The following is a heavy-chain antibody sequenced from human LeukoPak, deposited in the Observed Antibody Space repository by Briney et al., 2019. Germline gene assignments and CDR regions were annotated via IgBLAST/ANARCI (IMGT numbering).Heavy chain of an antibody. Sequence: GGSLRLSCAASGFTFSSYAMSWVRQAPGKGLEWVSAIRGSGGSTYYADSVRGRFTISRDNSKNTLYVHMNSLRAEDTAIYYCAKDLVDYGNDGPGAFRIWGQGTMVTVSS. J-gene: IGHJ3*02. CDR2: IRGSGGST. V-gene: IGHV3-23*01. CDR3: AKDLVDYGNDGPGAFRI. CDR1: GFTFSSYA. D-gene: IGHD4-11*01.